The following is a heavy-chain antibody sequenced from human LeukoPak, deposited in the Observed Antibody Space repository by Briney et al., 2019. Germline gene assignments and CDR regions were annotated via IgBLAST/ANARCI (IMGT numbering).Heavy chain of an antibody. D-gene: IGHD3-10*01. V-gene: IGHV3-15*01. CDR3: TKDFGLDY. CDR1: GFTFTNAW. J-gene: IGHJ4*02. CDR2: IKSISAGGTT. Sequence: GGSLRLSCAASGFTFTNAWMTWVRQAPGKGLEWVGRIKSISAGGTTDYAAPVKGRFTISRDGSKNMLYLQMNSLKSEDTAVYYCTKDFGLDYWGQGTLVTVSS.